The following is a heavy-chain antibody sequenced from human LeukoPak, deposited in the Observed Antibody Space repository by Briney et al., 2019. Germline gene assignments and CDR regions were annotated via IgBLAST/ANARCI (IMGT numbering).Heavy chain of an antibody. V-gene: IGHV1-69*13. J-gene: IGHJ5*02. CDR1: GGTFSSYA. CDR2: IIPIFGTA. CDR3: ARVPGSYHWFDP. Sequence: SVKVSCKASGGTFSSYAISWVRQAPGQGLEWMGGIIPIFGTANYAQKFQGRVTITADESTSTAYMELSSLRSEDTAVYYCARVPGSYHWFDPWGQGTLVTVSS. D-gene: IGHD1-26*01.